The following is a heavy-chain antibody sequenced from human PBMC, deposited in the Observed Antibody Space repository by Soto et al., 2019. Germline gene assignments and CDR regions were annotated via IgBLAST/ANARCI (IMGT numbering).Heavy chain of an antibody. CDR3: ARDTTSETYCSGGSCYPRMDV. CDR2: IIPIFGTA. Sequence: ASVKVSCKASGGTFSSYAISWVRQAPGQGLEWMGGIIPIFGTANYAQKFQGRVTITADESTSTAYMELSSLRSEDTAVYYCARDTTSETYCSGGSCYPRMDVWGQGTTVTVSS. V-gene: IGHV1-69*13. CDR1: GGTFSSYA. D-gene: IGHD2-15*01. J-gene: IGHJ6*02.